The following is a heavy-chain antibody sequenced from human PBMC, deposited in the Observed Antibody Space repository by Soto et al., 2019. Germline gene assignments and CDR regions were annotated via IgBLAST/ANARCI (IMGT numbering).Heavy chain of an antibody. J-gene: IGHJ5*02. Sequence: SETLSLTCAAHNGAFTDYFWTWIRQSPGRGLEWIGEINHRGGATYNPSLRRRGTISIDTSKNHFSLSLRSLPAADTAVYYCVARGLTSDLLSGTPPFDPWGHGTLVTVSS. CDR3: VARGLTSDLLSGTPPFDP. CDR2: INHRGGA. D-gene: IGHD3-3*01. V-gene: IGHV4-34*01. CDR1: NGAFTDYF.